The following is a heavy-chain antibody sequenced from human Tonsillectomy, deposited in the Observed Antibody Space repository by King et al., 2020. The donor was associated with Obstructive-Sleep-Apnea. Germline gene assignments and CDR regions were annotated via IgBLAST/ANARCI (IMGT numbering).Heavy chain of an antibody. V-gene: IGHV3-66*01. J-gene: IGHJ4*02. CDR3: ARSRSILWFGELNY. Sequence: VQLVESGGGLVQPGGSLRLSCAASGFTVSSNYMSWVRQAPGKGLEWVSVIYSCGSTYYADSVKGRFTISRDNSKNTLYLQMNSLRAEDTAVYYCARSRSILWFGELNYWGQGTLVTVSS. D-gene: IGHD3-10*01. CDR2: IYSCGST. CDR1: GFTVSSNY.